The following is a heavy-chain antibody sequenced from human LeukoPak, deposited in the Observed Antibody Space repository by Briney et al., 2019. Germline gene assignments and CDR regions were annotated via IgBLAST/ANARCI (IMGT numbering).Heavy chain of an antibody. CDR2: ISYDESNK. V-gene: IGHV3-30-3*01. CDR1: GFTFSSYA. Sequence: PGGSLTLSCAASGFTFSSYAMHWLRQAPGKGLEWVAVISYDESNKYYADSVKGRFTISRDNSKNTLYLQMNSLRAEDTAVYYCARDPSGSYQTYYFDYWGQGTLVTVSS. D-gene: IGHD1-26*01. J-gene: IGHJ4*02. CDR3: ARDPSGSYQTYYFDY.